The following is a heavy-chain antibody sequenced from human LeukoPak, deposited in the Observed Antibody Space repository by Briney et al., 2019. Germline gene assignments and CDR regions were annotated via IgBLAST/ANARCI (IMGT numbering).Heavy chain of an antibody. Sequence: PGGSLRLSCAASGFPFSSYSVNWVRQAPGKGLEWVSSISSSSSYIYYADSVKGRFTISRDNAKNSLYLQMNSLRAEDTAVYYCARAFGAVAGTNQAAWGQGTLVTVSS. CDR1: GFPFSSYS. V-gene: IGHV3-21*01. J-gene: IGHJ5*02. CDR3: ARAFGAVAGTNQAA. D-gene: IGHD6-19*01. CDR2: ISSSSSYI.